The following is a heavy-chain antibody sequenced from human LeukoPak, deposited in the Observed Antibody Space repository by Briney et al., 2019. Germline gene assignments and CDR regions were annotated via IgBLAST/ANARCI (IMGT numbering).Heavy chain of an antibody. CDR3: TXXSXXXXGXXEVFDY. J-gene: IGHJ4*02. Sequence: PGGSLRLSCTASGFTFGDYAMSWFRQAPGKGLEWVGFIRSKAYGGTTEYAASVKGRFSISRDDSKSIAYLQMNSLKTEDTAVYYCTXXSXXXXGXXEVFDYWGQGTLVTVSS. CDR2: IRSKAYGGTT. D-gene: IGHD6-19*01. CDR1: GFTFGDYA. V-gene: IGHV3-49*03.